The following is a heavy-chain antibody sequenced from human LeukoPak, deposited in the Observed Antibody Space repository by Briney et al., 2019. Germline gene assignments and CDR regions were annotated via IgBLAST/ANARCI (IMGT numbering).Heavy chain of an antibody. CDR3: ARNLQRYKVFDY. D-gene: IGHD5-24*01. Sequence: GGSLRLSCAASGFTFSSYSMNWVRQAPGKGLEWVSSISSSSSYIYYADSVKGRFIISRDNAKNSLYLQMNSLRAEDTAVYYCARNLQRYKVFDYWGQGTLVTVSS. V-gene: IGHV3-21*01. CDR1: GFTFSSYS. J-gene: IGHJ4*02. CDR2: ISSSSSYI.